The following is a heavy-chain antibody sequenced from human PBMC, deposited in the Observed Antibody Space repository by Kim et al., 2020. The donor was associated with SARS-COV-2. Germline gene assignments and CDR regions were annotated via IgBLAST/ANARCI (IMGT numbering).Heavy chain of an antibody. CDR3: ARDLESYGDDY. Sequence: IYYADSVKGRFTISRDNAKNSLYLQMNSLRAEDTAVYYCARDLESYGDDYWGQGTLVTVSS. CDR2: I. V-gene: IGHV3-21*01. J-gene: IGHJ4*02. D-gene: IGHD4-17*01.